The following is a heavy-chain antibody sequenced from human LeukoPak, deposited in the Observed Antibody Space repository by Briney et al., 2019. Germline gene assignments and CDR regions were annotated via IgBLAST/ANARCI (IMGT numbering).Heavy chain of an antibody. CDR1: GFTFTSYW. D-gene: IGHD6-13*01. CDR2: ISMNGGEK. J-gene: IGHJ4*01. Sequence: GGSLRLSCGVSGFTFTSYWMNWVRQAPGKGLEWVASISMNGGEKSYVDSVKGRFTISRDNAKNSLYLQLSSLRAEDTAVYYCARDGAAAGIYSDLWGQGTLVTVSS. V-gene: IGHV3-7*01. CDR3: ARDGAAAGIYSDL.